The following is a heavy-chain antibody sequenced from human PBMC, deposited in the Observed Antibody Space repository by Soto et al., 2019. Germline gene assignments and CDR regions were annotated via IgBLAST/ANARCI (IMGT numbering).Heavy chain of an antibody. CDR2: IWYDGSNK. V-gene: IGHV3-33*01. CDR1: GFTFSSYG. J-gene: IGHJ4*02. Sequence: QVQLVESGGGVVQPGRSLRLSCAASGFTFSSYGMHWVRQAPGKGLEWVAVIWYDGSNKYYADSVKGRFTISRDNSKNTLYLQMNSLRAEDTAVYYCARWDYDFWSGYYGYFDSWGQGTLVTVSS. CDR3: ARWDYDFWSGYYGYFDS. D-gene: IGHD3-3*01.